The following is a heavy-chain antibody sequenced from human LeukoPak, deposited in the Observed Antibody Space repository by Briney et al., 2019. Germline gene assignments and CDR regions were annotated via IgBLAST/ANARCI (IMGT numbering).Heavy chain of an antibody. CDR2: IRGSGDGT. D-gene: IGHD4-17*01. CDR3: GRDPNGDYVGAFDF. CDR1: GFPFRSFA. V-gene: IGHV3-23*01. Sequence: TGGSLRLSCAASGFPFRSFAMTWVRQAPGKGLEWVSSIRGSGDGTSYGDSVKGRFTMSRDNSKNTLYLQMNSLKVEDTAIYYCGRDPNGDYVGAFDFWGLGTLVTISS. J-gene: IGHJ3*01.